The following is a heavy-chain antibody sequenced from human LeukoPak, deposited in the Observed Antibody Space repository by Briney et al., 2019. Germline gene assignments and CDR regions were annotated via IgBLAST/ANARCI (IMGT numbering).Heavy chain of an antibody. CDR3: ARGLLHDYGRDYFDY. V-gene: IGHV4-31*03. J-gene: IGHJ4*02. CDR2: IYYSGST. D-gene: IGHD4-17*01. CDR1: GGSISSGGYY. Sequence: SETLSLTCTVSGGSISSGGYYWSRIRQHPGKGLEWIGYIYYSGSTYYNPSLKSRVTISVDTSKNQFSLKLSSVTAADTAVYYCARGLLHDYGRDYFDYWGQGTLATVSS.